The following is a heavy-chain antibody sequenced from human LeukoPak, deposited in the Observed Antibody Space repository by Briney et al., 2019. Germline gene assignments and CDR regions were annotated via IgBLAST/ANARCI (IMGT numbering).Heavy chain of an antibody. CDR3: AREYCSSTRCYMADY. D-gene: IGHD2-2*01. CDR1: GYTFTSYG. V-gene: IGHV1-18*01. Sequence: ASVKASCKASGYTFTSYGINWVRQAPGQGLEWMGWISGYNGNTNYAQKLQGRVTMTTDTSTSTAYMELRSLRSDDTAVYYCAREYCSSTRCYMADYWGQGTLVTVSS. J-gene: IGHJ4*02. CDR2: ISGYNGNT.